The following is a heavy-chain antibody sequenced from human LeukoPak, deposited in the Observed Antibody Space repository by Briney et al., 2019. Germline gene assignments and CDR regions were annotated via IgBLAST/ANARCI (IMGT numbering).Heavy chain of an antibody. Sequence: GGSLRLSCAASGFTFSSYAMHWVRQAPGKGLEWVAVISYDGSNKYYADSVKGRFTISRDNSKNTLYLQMNSLRAEDTAVYYCARDRSFGMAARGVFDYWGQGTLVTVSS. CDR2: ISYDGSNK. CDR1: GFTFSSYA. D-gene: IGHD6-6*01. CDR3: ARDRSFGMAARGVFDY. V-gene: IGHV3-30-3*01. J-gene: IGHJ4*02.